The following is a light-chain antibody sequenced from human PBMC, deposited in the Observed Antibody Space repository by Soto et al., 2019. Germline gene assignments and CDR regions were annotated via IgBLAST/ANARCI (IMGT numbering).Light chain of an antibody. Sequence: QSVLTQPASVSGSPGQWITISCTGTSSDVGGYNFVSWYQQHPGKAPKLMIYEVSNRPSGISNRFSGSKSGNTASLTISGLQAEDEADYYCSSYTISSTRVFGTGTKVTVL. CDR2: EVS. V-gene: IGLV2-14*01. J-gene: IGLJ1*01. CDR1: SSDVGGYNF. CDR3: SSYTISSTRV.